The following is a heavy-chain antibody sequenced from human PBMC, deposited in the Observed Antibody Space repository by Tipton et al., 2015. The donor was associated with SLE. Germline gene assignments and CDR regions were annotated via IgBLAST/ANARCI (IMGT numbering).Heavy chain of an antibody. V-gene: IGHV4-61*09. CDR2: IYTSGST. CDR1: RDSVSGGSYF. CDR3: ARHATGYADFNWFDP. Sequence: TLSLTCSVSRDSVSGGSYFWSWVRQPAGKGLEWLGHIYTSGSTDYNPSLKSRVTMSVDTSKNQLSLRLDSATATDTAVYYCARHATGYADFNWFDPWGQGTLVTVSS. D-gene: IGHD4-17*01. J-gene: IGHJ5*02.